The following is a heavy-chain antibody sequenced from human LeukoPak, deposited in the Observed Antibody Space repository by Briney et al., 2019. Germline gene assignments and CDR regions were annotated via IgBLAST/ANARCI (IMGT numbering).Heavy chain of an antibody. CDR1: GGSIISSSYY. CDR3: ARDAQFYGDYGAFDI. V-gene: IGHV4-39*07. J-gene: IGHJ3*02. Sequence: SETLSLTCTVSGGSIISSSYYWGWIRQPPGKGLEWIGNIFHSGITYYSPSLKSRVAISIDTSKNQFYLILTSVTAADTAVYYCARDAQFYGDYGAFDIWGQGTMVTVSS. D-gene: IGHD4-17*01. CDR2: IFHSGIT.